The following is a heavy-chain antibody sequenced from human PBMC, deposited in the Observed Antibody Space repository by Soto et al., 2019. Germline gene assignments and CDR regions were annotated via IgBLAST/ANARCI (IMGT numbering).Heavy chain of an antibody. V-gene: IGHV3-15*01. CDR3: TTPKYSNSSRIDY. CDR2: IKSETDGGTT. Sequence: PGGSLRLSCAASGITFSNAWMNWVRQAPGKGLEWVGRIKSETDGGTTNYAAPVKGRFTISRDDSKNMVYLQMNSLKTEDTAVFYCTTPKYSNSSRIDYWGQGTLVTVSS. D-gene: IGHD6-13*01. J-gene: IGHJ4*02. CDR1: GITFSNAW.